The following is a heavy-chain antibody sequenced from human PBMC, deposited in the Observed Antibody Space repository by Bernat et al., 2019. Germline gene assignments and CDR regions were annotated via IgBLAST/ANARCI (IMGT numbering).Heavy chain of an antibody. CDR1: GFTFSSYG. CDR3: TTFGGGCPWT. Sequence: QVQLVESGGGVVQPGRSLRLSCAASGFTFSSYGMHWVRQAPGKGLEWVAVIWYDGSNKYYADSVKGRFTISRDNSKNTLYLQMNSLRAEDTAVYYCTTFGGGCPWTWGQGTLVTVSS. D-gene: IGHD2-15*01. J-gene: IGHJ4*02. V-gene: IGHV3-33*01. CDR2: IWYDGSNK.